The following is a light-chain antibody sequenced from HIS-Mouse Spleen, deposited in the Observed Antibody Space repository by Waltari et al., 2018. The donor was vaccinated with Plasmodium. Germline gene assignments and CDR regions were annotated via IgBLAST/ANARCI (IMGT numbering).Light chain of an antibody. CDR2: AAS. J-gene: IGKJ2*01. CDR3: QQSYSTPGYT. V-gene: IGKV1-39*01. Sequence: DIQMTQYPSSLSASVGDRVTIICRASQSISSYLNWYQQKPGKAPKLLIYAASSLQSGVPSRFSGSGSGTDFTLTISSLQPEDFATYYCQQSYSTPGYTFGQGTKLEIK. CDR1: QSISSY.